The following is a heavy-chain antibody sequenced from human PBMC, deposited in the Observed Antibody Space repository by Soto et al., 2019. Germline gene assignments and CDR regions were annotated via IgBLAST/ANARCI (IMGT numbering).Heavy chain of an antibody. CDR2: ISYDGSNK. D-gene: IGHD3-22*01. CDR3: AKLYDSSGYYEDY. Sequence: QVQLVESGGGVVQPGRSLRLSCADSGFNFSSYGMHWVRQAPGKGLKWVAVISYDGSNKYYADSAKGRFTISRDNSKNPLYRQMNSLKAEDTAVYYCAKLYDSSGYYEDYWGQGTLVTVSS. J-gene: IGHJ4*02. CDR1: GFNFSSYG. V-gene: IGHV3-30*18.